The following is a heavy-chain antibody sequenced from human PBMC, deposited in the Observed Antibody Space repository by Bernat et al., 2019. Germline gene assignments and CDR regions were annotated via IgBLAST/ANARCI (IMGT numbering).Heavy chain of an antibody. V-gene: IGHV4-34*01. CDR2: INHSGSN. J-gene: IGHJ4*02. CDR1: GGSFSGYY. D-gene: IGHD1/OR15-1a*01. CDR3: ARGGSNKSGPGHYFDY. Sequence: QVQLQQWGAGLLKPSETLSLTCAVYGGSFSGYYWSWIRQPPGKGLEWIGEINHSGSNNYNPSLKSRVTISVDTSKNQFFLKLSSVTAADTAMYYCARGGSNKSGPGHYFDYWGQGTLVTVSS.